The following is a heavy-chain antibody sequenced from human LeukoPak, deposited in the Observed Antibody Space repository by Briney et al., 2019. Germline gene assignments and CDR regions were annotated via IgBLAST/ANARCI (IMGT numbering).Heavy chain of an antibody. V-gene: IGHV1-69*06. Sequence: GAPVKVSCKASGDSFSTYAISWVRQAPGQGLEWMGGIFPMFETANYAQRFQGRLTITADIATSTAYMDLSSLRSEDTAVYYCARGVTSYGTRLTYWGQGTLVTVSS. CDR1: GDSFSTYA. CDR2: IFPMFETA. J-gene: IGHJ4*02. D-gene: IGHD3-16*01. CDR3: ARGVTSYGTRLTY.